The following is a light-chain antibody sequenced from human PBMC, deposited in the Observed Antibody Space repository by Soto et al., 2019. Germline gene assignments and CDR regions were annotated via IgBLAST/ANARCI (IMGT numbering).Light chain of an antibody. Sequence: QSALTQPRSVSGSPGQSVTLSCTGTSSDVGGYHYVSWFQQHPGKAPKLMIYEVSRRPSGVSNRFSGSKSANTASLTISGLQAEDEADYYCTSHTASSTWVFGGGTKLTVL. CDR3: TSHTASSTWV. CDR1: SSDVGGYHY. J-gene: IGLJ3*02. CDR2: EVS. V-gene: IGLV2-11*01.